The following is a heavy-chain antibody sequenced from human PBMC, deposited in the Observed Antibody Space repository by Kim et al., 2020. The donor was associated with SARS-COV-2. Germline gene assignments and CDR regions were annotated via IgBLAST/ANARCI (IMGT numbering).Heavy chain of an antibody. D-gene: IGHD6-13*01. CDR2: IGTAGDT. Sequence: GGSLRLSCAASGFTFSSYDMHWVRQATGKGLEWVSAIGTAGDTYYPGSVKGRFTISRENAKNSLYLQMNSLRAGDTAVYYCARGYSSSWYGYYYYGMDVWGQGTTVTVSS. V-gene: IGHV3-13*04. CDR1: GFTFSSYD. CDR3: ARGYSSSWYGYYYYGMDV. J-gene: IGHJ6*02.